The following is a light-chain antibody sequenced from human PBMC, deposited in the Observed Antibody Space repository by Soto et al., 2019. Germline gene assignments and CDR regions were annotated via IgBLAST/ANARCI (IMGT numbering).Light chain of an antibody. Sequence: QSVLTPPPSLPGTPGQRVTISCSGSNSNIGRYSVNWYQHFPGTAPKILIYSDDERPSGVPDRFSGSKSGTSASLAISGLQSEDEAEYYCAAWDDNLNGPLFGGGTKLTVL. CDR2: SDD. V-gene: IGLV1-44*01. J-gene: IGLJ3*02. CDR3: AAWDDNLNGPL. CDR1: NSNIGRYS.